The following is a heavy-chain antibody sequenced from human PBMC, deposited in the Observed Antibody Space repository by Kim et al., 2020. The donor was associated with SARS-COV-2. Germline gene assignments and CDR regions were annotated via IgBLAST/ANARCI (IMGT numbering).Heavy chain of an antibody. CDR3: ARAVNQQLSKWYFDY. Sequence: ASVKVSCKASGYTFTSYGISWVRQAPGQGLEWMGWISAYNGNTNYAQKLQGRVTMTTDTSTSTAYMELRSLRSDDTAVYYCARAVNQQLSKWYFDYWGQGTLVTVSS. V-gene: IGHV1-18*01. D-gene: IGHD6-13*01. CDR1: GYTFTSYG. CDR2: ISAYNGNT. J-gene: IGHJ4*02.